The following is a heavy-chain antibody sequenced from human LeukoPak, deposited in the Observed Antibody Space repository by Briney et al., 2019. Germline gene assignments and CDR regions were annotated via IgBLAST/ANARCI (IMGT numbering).Heavy chain of an antibody. CDR3: ARDLGWFHFDS. J-gene: IGHJ4*02. Sequence: GALRLSCAASGFTFSSYWMSWVRQAPGKGLEWVAHIKEDGSAQNYIDSVKGRFTISRDNAKNSLFLQMNSVRAEDTAIYYCARDLGWFHFDSWGQGTLVTVSS. CDR2: IKEDGSAQ. CDR1: GFTFSSYW. V-gene: IGHV3-7*01. D-gene: IGHD2-15*01.